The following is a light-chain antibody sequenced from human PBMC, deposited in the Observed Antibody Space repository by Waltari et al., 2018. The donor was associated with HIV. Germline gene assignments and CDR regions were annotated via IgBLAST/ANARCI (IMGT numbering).Light chain of an antibody. CDR2: DVT. V-gene: IGLV2-14*01. CDR3: SSYRTYGTLV. CDR1: TQDIGNYDY. Sequence: QSALTQPASVSGSPGQSITISCTGTTQDIGNYDYVSWYQHRPGKAPKLLIYDVTNRPSGVSARCSGSKSGNTASLSISGLQAEDEADYFCSSYRTYGTLVFGGGTKVTVL. J-gene: IGLJ3*02.